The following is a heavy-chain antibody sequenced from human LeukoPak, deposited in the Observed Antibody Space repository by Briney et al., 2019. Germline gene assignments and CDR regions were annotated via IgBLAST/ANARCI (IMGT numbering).Heavy chain of an antibody. V-gene: IGHV1-8*01. Sequence: ASVKVSCKASGYTFTRYNINWVRQATGQGLEWMGWMNPNSGNTGYAQKFQGRVTMTRNTSISTAYMELSSLRSEDTAVYYCARGARRVVRGVISYYFDYWGQGTLVTVSS. J-gene: IGHJ4*02. CDR2: MNPNSGNT. CDR3: ARGARRVVRGVISYYFDY. D-gene: IGHD3-10*01. CDR1: GYTFTRYN.